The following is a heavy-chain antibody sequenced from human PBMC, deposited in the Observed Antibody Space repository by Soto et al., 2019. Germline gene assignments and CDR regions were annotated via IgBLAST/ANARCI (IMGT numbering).Heavy chain of an antibody. CDR3: ARDLGSCWFYFDF. CDR2: INPNGGGT. J-gene: IGHJ4*02. D-gene: IGHD6-19*01. Sequence: ASVKVSCKASGYTFTGYYVHWVRQAPGQGLEWMGWINPNGGGTRYAQKFQGQVTMTMDTSINTAYMELSGLRSDDTEAYYCARDLGSCWFYFDFWGQGTLVTVSS. V-gene: IGHV1-2*02. CDR1: GYTFTGYY.